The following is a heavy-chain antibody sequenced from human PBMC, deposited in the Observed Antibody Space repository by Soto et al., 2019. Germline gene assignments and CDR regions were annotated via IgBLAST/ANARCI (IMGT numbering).Heavy chain of an antibody. CDR1: GYSISSGYY. CDR2: IYHSGST. Sequence: PSETLSLTCAVSGYSISSGYYWGWIRQPPGKGLEWIGSIYHSGSTYYNPSLKSRVTISVDTSKNQFSLKLSSVTAADTAVYYCARGKSGITIFAVASYNWFDPWGQGTLVTVSS. CDR3: ARGKSGITIFAVASYNWFDP. V-gene: IGHV4-38-2*01. D-gene: IGHD3-3*01. J-gene: IGHJ5*02.